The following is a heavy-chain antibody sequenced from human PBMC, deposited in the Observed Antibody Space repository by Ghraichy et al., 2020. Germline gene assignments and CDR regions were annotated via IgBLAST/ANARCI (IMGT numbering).Heavy chain of an antibody. D-gene: IGHD1-26*01. CDR3: AREIKSGSYSY. CDR1: GGSISSSSYY. Sequence: SQTLSLTCTVSGGSISSSSYYWGWIRQPPGKGLEWIGSIYYSGSTYYNPSLKSRVTISVDTSKNQFSLKLSSVTAADTAVYYCAREIKSGSYSYWGQGTLVTVSS. CDR2: IYYSGST. J-gene: IGHJ4*02. V-gene: IGHV4-39*01.